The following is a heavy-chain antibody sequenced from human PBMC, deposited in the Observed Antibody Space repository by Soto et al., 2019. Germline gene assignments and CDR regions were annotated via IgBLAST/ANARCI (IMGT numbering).Heavy chain of an antibody. CDR2: ILLMSNKV. V-gene: IGHV1-69*02. CDR3: ALRTGNWNPLAD. CDR1: GGTNSSYT. D-gene: IGHD1-1*01. J-gene: IGHJ4*02. Sequence: QVQLVQPGAAVEKPGSSVKVSCKASGGTNSSYTISWERQAPGQGFQWMGNILLMSNKVDYAHKFEGRVTFTADKSTMTVYMELGSLISEDTAVYFWALRTGNWNPLADWGQGTLMSVSS.